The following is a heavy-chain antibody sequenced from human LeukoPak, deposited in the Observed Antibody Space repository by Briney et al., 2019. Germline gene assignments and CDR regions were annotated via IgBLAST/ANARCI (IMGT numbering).Heavy chain of an antibody. CDR3: ARDLERSLEPVYFDY. CDR1: GFTFSSYS. J-gene: IGHJ4*02. D-gene: IGHD1-1*01. Sequence: GGTLRLSCAASGFTFSSYSMNWVRQAPGKGLEWVSSISSSSSYIYYADSVKGRFTISRDNAKNSLYLQMNSLRAEDTAVYYCARDLERSLEPVYFDYWGQGTLVTVSS. CDR2: ISSSSSYI. V-gene: IGHV3-21*01.